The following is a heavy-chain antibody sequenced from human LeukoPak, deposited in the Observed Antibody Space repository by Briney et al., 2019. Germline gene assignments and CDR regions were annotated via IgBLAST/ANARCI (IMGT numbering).Heavy chain of an antibody. CDR2: IIPIFGTA. V-gene: IGHV1-69*05. D-gene: IGHD6-6*01. Sequence: SVKVSCKASGGTSSSYAISRVRQAPGQGLERRGRIIPIFGTANYAQKFQGRVTITTDESTSTAYMELSSLRSEDTAVYYCARGAYSSSSDLGDYWGQGTLVTVSS. CDR3: ARGAYSSSSDLGDY. J-gene: IGHJ4*02. CDR1: GGTSSSYA.